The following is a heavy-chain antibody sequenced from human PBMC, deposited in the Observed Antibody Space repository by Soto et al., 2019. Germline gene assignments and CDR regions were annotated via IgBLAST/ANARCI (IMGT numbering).Heavy chain of an antibody. CDR2: IYYLGST. D-gene: IGHD3-10*01. CDR3: ARDGYDGSGSPYPAY. V-gene: IGHV4-59*01. J-gene: IGHJ4*02. CDR1: GGSMSEYF. Sequence: AGTLSLTCSVSGGSMSEYFWSWIRQSPGKGLEWIGYIYYLGSTDYNPSLKSRVTISVDTSKRQFSLRLTSVTAADTAVYYCARDGYDGSGSPYPAYWGPGTQVTVSS.